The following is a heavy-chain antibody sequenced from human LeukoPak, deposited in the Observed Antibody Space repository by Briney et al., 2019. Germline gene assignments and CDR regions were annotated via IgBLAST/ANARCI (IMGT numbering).Heavy chain of an antibody. CDR1: GFTFSSYA. Sequence: GGSLRLSCAASGFTFSSYAMSWVRQAPGKGLEWVSAISGSGGSTYCADSVKGRFTISRDNSKNTLYLQMNSLRAEDTAVYYCARGVEPLAANTLAYWGQGTLVTVSS. D-gene: IGHD1-14*01. J-gene: IGHJ4*02. V-gene: IGHV3-23*01. CDR3: ARGVEPLAANTLAY. CDR2: ISGSGGST.